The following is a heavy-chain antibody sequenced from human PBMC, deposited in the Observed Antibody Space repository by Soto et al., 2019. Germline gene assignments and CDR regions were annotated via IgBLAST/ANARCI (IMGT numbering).Heavy chain of an antibody. CDR1: GYTFTNYA. D-gene: IGHD2-2*01. CDR3: ARSPSLFTDY. CDR2: INAGNGNT. J-gene: IGHJ4*02. Sequence: QVQLVQSGAEEKKPGASVKVSCKASGYTFTNYAMHWVRQAPGQRLEWMGWINAGNGNTKYSQKFQGRVIITRDTSASTAYMELSSLRSEDTALYYCARSPSLFTDYWGQGTLVTVSS. V-gene: IGHV1-3*05.